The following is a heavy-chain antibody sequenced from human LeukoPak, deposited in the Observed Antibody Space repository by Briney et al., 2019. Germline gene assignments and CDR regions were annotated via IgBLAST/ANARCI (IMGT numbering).Heavy chain of an antibody. D-gene: IGHD5-18*01. Sequence: ASVKVSCKASGYTFTSYDINWVRQATGQGFEWMGWMNPNSGNTGYAQKFQGRVTMTRNTSISTAYMELSSLRSEDTVVYYCARDVDTAMVTEGAWGQGTLVTVSS. CDR2: MNPNSGNT. CDR3: ARDVDTAMVTEGA. J-gene: IGHJ5*02. V-gene: IGHV1-8*01. CDR1: GYTFTSYD.